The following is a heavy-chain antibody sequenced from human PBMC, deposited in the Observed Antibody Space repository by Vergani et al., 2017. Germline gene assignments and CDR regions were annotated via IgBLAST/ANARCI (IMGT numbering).Heavy chain of an antibody. CDR1: GFTVSSNY. Sequence: EVQLVESGGGLVQPGGSLRLSCAASGFTVSSNYMSWVRQAPGKGLEWVSVIYSGGSTYYADSVKGRFTISRDNSKNTLYLQMNSLRAEDTAVYYCARGGLMVYASWDYWGQGTLVTVSS. J-gene: IGHJ4*02. V-gene: IGHV3-66*01. CDR3: ARGGLMVYASWDY. CDR2: IYSGGST. D-gene: IGHD2-8*01.